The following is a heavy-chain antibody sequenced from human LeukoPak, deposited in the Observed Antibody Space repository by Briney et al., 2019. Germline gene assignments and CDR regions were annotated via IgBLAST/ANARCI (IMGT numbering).Heavy chain of an antibody. J-gene: IGHJ4*02. CDR2: TYYRSKWYN. CDR1: GDSVSSNSAA. CDR3: ARAKGRSPLFDY. V-gene: IGHV6-1*01. D-gene: IGHD6-13*01. Sequence: QTLSLTSAISGDSVSSNSAAWNWIRQSPSRGLEWLGRTYYRSKWYNDYAVSVKVRIAINPATSKNQFSLQLNSVTPEDTAVYYCARAKGRSPLFDYWGQGTLVTVSS.